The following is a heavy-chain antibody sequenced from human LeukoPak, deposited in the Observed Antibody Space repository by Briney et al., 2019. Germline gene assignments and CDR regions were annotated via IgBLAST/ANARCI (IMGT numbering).Heavy chain of an antibody. CDR3: ARYASGSYYWFDP. D-gene: IGHD3-10*01. Sequence: SETLSLTCTVSGGSISSTSYHWAWIRQPPGKGLEWIATVYYTGSAYYNPSLKSRATISVDPSKSQFSLKLSSVTTADTALYYCARYASGSYYWFDPWGQGTLVTVSS. V-gene: IGHV4-39*01. J-gene: IGHJ5*02. CDR2: VYYTGSA. CDR1: GGSISSTSYH.